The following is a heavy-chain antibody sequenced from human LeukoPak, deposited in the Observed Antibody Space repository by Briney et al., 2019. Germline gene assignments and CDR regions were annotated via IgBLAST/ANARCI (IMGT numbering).Heavy chain of an antibody. CDR3: ARDEGLDTAMIKRGFDY. D-gene: IGHD5-18*01. V-gene: IGHV3-74*01. J-gene: IGHJ4*02. CDR1: GFTFSNYW. Sequence: GGSLRLSCAASGFTFSNYWMHWVRQAPGKGLVWVSSTNRDGGSTYYADSVKGRFTISRDNAKNTLYLQMNSLRAEDTAVYYCARDEGLDTAMIKRGFDYWGQGTLVTVSS. CDR2: TNRDGGST.